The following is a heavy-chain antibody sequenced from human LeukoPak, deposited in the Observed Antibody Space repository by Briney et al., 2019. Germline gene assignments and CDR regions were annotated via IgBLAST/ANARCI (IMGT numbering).Heavy chain of an antibody. CDR3: ARGWYYDSSGYPTSGYFQH. Sequence: ASVKVSCKASGYTFTSYYMHWVRHAPGQGLERMGIINTSGGSTSYAQKFQGRVTMTRDTSTSTVYMELSSLRSEDTAVYYCARGWYYDSSGYPTSGYFQHWGQGTLVTVSS. V-gene: IGHV1-46*01. J-gene: IGHJ1*01. D-gene: IGHD3-22*01. CDR1: GYTFTSYY. CDR2: INTSGGST.